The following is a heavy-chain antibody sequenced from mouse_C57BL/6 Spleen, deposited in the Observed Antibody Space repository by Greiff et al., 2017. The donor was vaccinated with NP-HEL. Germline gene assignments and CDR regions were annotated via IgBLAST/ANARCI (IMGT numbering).Heavy chain of an antibody. CDR1: GFTFSSYG. J-gene: IGHJ4*01. V-gene: IGHV5-6*01. D-gene: IGHD2-4*01. CDR2: ISSGGSYT. Sequence: EVKLMESGGDLVKPGGSLKLSCAASGFTFSSYGMSWVRQTPDKRLEWVATISSGGSYTYYPDSVKGRFTISRDNAKNTLYLQMSSLKSEDTAMYYCARHYDYDGSPAMDYWGQGTSVTVSS. CDR3: ARHYDYDGSPAMDY.